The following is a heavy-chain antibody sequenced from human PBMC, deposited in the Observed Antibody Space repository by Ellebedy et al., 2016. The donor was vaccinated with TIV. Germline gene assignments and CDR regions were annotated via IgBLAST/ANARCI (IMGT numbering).Heavy chain of an antibody. Sequence: SETLSLTXAVYGGSFSGYYWSWIRQPPGKGLEWIGEINHSGSTNYNPSLKSRVTISVDTSKNQFSLKLSSVTAADTAVYYCASLERWLQWRIGVAFDIWGQGTMVTVSS. CDR3: ASLERWLQWRIGVAFDI. V-gene: IGHV4-34*01. CDR2: INHSGST. J-gene: IGHJ3*02. CDR1: GGSFSGYY. D-gene: IGHD5-24*01.